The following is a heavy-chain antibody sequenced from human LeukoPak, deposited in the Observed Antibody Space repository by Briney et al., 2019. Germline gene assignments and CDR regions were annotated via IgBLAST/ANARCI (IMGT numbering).Heavy chain of an antibody. CDR1: GNSISTNNYY. CDR3: ASSNWFDP. CDR2: INSDGSST. Sequence: PSETLSLTCTVSGNSISTNNYYWGWIRQPPGKGLVWVSRINSDGSSTSYADSVKGRFTISRDNAKNTLYLQMNSLRAEDTAVYYCASSNWFDPWGQGTLVTVSS. J-gene: IGHJ5*02. V-gene: IGHV3-74*01.